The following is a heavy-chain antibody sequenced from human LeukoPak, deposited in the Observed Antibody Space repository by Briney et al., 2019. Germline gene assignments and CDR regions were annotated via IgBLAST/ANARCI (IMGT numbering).Heavy chain of an antibody. D-gene: IGHD3-10*01. CDR3: ARVGRWFGELLYDY. CDR2: ISAYNGNT. V-gene: IGHV1-18*04. Sequence: GASVKVSCKASGYTFTSYGISWVRQAPGQGLEWTGWISAYNGNTNYAQKLQGRVTMTTDTSTSTAYMELRSLRSDDTAVYYCARVGRWFGELLYDYWGQGTLVTVSS. CDR1: GYTFTSYG. J-gene: IGHJ4*02.